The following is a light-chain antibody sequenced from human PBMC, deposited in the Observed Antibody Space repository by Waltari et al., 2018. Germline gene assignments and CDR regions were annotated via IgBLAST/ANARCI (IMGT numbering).Light chain of an antibody. CDR1: SVRLATNY. Sequence: NFMLTQPLSVSESPGKTVTISCTRCSVRLATNYVHWYQQRPGSSPTAVIYEDNQRPSGVPDRFSGSIDSSSNSASLTISGLKTEDEADYYCQSYDNRNHWVFGGGTKLTVL. CDR2: EDN. J-gene: IGLJ3*02. CDR3: QSYDNRNHWV. V-gene: IGLV6-57*01.